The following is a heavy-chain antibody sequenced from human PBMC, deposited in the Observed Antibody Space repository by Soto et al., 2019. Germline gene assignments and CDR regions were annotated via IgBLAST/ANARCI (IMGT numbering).Heavy chain of an antibody. CDR3: TRGGTSATYWGLFDY. CDR2: INGDGSTT. CDR1: GFTFGNYW. Sequence: GGSLRLSCAASGFTFGNYWTHWVRQAPGKGLVWVSRINGDGSTTTYADFVKGRFTISRDNAKNTLYLQMDSLGADDTAVYYCTRGGTSATYWGLFDYWGQGALVTVSS. J-gene: IGHJ4*02. D-gene: IGHD7-27*01. V-gene: IGHV3-74*01.